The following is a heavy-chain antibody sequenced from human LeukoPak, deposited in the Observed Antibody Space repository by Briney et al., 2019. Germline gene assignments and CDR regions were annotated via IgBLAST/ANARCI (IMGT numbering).Heavy chain of an antibody. D-gene: IGHD3-22*01. CDR1: GYTFTSYD. CDR2: MNPNSGNT. CDR3: ARGPRQWWRVQWLLEGYFDY. V-gene: IGHV1-8*01. Sequence: ASVKVSCKASGYTFTSYDINWVRQATGQGLEWMGWMNPNSGNTGYAQKFQGRVTMTRNTSISTAYMELSSLRSEDTAVYYCARGPRQWWRVQWLLEGYFDYWGQGTLVTVSS. J-gene: IGHJ4*02.